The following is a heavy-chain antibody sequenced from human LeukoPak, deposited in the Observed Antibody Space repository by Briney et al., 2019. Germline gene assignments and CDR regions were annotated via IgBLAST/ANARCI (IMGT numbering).Heavy chain of an antibody. D-gene: IGHD5-24*01. CDR3: AKDRRKARTYYYYYGMDF. Sequence: GGSLSLSRAASGFTFSSVAMGCVRQAPGEGLEWVSGICSSVGGTYYADPVKGQFTISRDNSKNTPYLQMNSLRAEDTAVYYCAKDRRKARTYYYYYGMDFWGKGTTVTVSS. CDR2: ICSSVGGT. V-gene: IGHV3-23*01. CDR1: GFTFSSVA. J-gene: IGHJ6*04.